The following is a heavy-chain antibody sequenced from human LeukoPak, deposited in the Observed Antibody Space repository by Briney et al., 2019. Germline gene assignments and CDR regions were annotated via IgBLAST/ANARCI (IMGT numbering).Heavy chain of an antibody. D-gene: IGHD6-13*01. CDR1: GFTFSSYA. V-gene: IGHV3-23*01. CDR2: ISGSGGST. J-gene: IGHJ4*02. CDR3: AKGTYSSSWSNNLGYYFDY. Sequence: GGSLRLSCAASGFTFSSYAMSWVRQAPGKGLEWVSAISGSGGSTYYADSVKGRFTISRDNSKNTLYLQMNSLRPEDTAVYYCAKGTYSSSWSNNLGYYFDYWGQGTLVTVSS.